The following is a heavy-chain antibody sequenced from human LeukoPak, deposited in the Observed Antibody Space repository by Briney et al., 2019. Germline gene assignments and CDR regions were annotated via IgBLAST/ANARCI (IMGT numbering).Heavy chain of an antibody. CDR1: GGSFNGQY. J-gene: IGHJ3*01. D-gene: IGHD3-9*01. CDR3: ARNGRYCDTKCSGDAFDL. V-gene: IGHV4-34*01. Sequence: PSETLSLTCAIYGGSFNGQYRSWIRQSPGMGLEWIGEISPGGSTIYNPSVKDRVSIALDTSKSQYSLRLTSVTAADTAVYYCARNGRYCDTKCSGDAFDLWGQGTVVVVSS. CDR2: ISPGGST.